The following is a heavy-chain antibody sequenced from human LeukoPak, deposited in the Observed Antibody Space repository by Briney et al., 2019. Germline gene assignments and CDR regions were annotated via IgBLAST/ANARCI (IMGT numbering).Heavy chain of an antibody. V-gene: IGHV3-21*01. J-gene: IGHJ3*02. CDR1: GFTFRSFS. CDR3: ARVTLGYCSSTSCFDAFDI. Sequence: PGGSLRLSCAASGFTFRSFSMNWVRQAPGKGLEWVSAISSSGRYMYYADSVKGRFTISRDNANNSLYLQMNSLRAEDTAVYYCARVTLGYCSSTSCFDAFDIWGQGTMVTVSS. D-gene: IGHD2-2*01. CDR2: ISSSGRYM.